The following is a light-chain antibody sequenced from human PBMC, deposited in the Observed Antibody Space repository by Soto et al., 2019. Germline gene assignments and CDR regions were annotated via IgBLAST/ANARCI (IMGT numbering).Light chain of an antibody. V-gene: IGKV3-15*01. Sequence: EIVMTQSPATLSVSPGEGATLSCRASQSVSSKLAWYQQKPGQAPRLLIYGASTRATGIPARFSGSGSGTDFTLTISSLQPEDFATYYCQQSYSTTWTFGQGTKVDIK. J-gene: IGKJ1*01. CDR3: QQSYSTTWT. CDR2: GAS. CDR1: QSVSSK.